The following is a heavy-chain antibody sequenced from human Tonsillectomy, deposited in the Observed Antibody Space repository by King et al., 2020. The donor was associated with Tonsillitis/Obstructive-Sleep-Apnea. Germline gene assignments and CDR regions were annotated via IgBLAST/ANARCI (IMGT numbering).Heavy chain of an antibody. V-gene: IGHV1-18*01. Sequence: VQLVESGAEVKKPGASVKVSCKASGYTFTSHGINWVRQAPGQGLEWMGWTSGHSGNTKYAQKLQGRVTMTTDSSTSTAYMELRSLRSDDTAVYYCARDAEYSSRRGFDPWGQGTQVTVSS. J-gene: IGHJ5*02. CDR1: GYTFTSHG. D-gene: IGHD6-6*01. CDR3: ARDAEYSSRRGFDP. CDR2: TSGHSGNT.